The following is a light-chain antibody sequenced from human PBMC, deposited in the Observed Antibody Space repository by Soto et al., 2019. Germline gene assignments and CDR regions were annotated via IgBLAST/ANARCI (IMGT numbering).Light chain of an antibody. J-gene: IGLJ1*01. CDR2: GNS. Sequence: QSALTQPPSVSGAPGQRVTISCTGSSSNIGAGYDVHWYQQLPGTAPKLLIYGNSNRPSGVPDRFSGSKSGTSASLAITGLQAEDEADYYCQSYDSSLSVYVFGPGTKLTVL. CDR3: QSYDSSLSVYV. V-gene: IGLV1-40*01. CDR1: SSNIGAGYD.